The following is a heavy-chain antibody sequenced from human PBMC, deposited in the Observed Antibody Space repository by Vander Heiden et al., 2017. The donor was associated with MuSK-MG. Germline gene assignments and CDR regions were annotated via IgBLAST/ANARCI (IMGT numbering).Heavy chain of an antibody. D-gene: IGHD1-1*01. J-gene: IGHJ4*02. Sequence: DVHLVTLVGGLVRRGACRGRAWASAGATSIRYSRNWVRQAPGKGLEWVSSISISSSYDGFADSGEARVTTSTDNVTISLLLKLESQRAEDTAVSYCARDMETRTTTGTYFDSGGQGTLVTVSS. CDR3: ARDMETRTTTGTYFDS. CDR2: ISISSSYD. CDR1: GATSIRYS. V-gene: IGHV3-21*06.